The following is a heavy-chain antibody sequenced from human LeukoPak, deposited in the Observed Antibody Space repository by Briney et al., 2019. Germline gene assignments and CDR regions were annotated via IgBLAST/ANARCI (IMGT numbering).Heavy chain of an antibody. CDR1: GFTFSNAW. CDR2: IKSKTDGGTT. CDR3: TTTAVYYYGSGSYGLFDY. J-gene: IGHJ4*02. Sequence: GGSLRLSCAASGFTFSNAWMSWVRQAPGKGLEWVGHIKSKTDGGTTDYAARVKGRFTISRDDSKNTLYLQMNSLKTEDTAVYYCTTTAVYYYGSGSYGLFDYWGQGTLVTVSS. V-gene: IGHV3-15*01. D-gene: IGHD3-10*01.